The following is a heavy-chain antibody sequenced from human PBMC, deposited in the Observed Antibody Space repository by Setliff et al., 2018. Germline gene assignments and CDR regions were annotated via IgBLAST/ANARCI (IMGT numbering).Heavy chain of an antibody. D-gene: IGHD4-17*01. CDR3: ARADHLVTTTFDY. Sequence: ASVKVSCKASGYSLSNYVMNWVRQAPGQGLEWMGWINTKTGDPTYAQGYTGRFAFSLDTSDSATYLDISNLKAENTATYYCARADHLVTTTFDYWGQGTLVTVSS. J-gene: IGHJ4*01. CDR2: INTKTGDP. CDR1: GYSLSNYV. V-gene: IGHV7-4-1*02.